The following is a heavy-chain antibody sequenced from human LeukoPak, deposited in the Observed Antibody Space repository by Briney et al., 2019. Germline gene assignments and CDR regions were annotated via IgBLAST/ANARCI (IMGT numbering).Heavy chain of an antibody. Sequence: PSETLSLTFTVSGGSISSSSYYWGWIRQPPGKGLEWLGRIYYSGSTYYNPSLKCRVTISVDTSRNQFSLKLSSVTAADTAVYYCARPHDYGDYLFDYWGQGTLVTVSS. CDR3: ARPHDYGDYLFDY. D-gene: IGHD4-17*01. J-gene: IGHJ4*02. CDR2: IYYSGST. CDR1: GGSISSSSYY. V-gene: IGHV4-39*01.